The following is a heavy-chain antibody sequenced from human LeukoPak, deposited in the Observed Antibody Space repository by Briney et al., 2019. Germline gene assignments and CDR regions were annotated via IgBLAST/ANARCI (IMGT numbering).Heavy chain of an antibody. J-gene: IGHJ4*02. D-gene: IGHD4-17*01. Sequence: ASVKVSCKASGYTFTSYYMHWVRQAPGQGLEWMGIINPSGGSTSYAQKFQGRVTMTRDMSTSTVYMELSSLRSEDTAVYYCARVGNPADYGDYARSLDLDYWGQGTLVTVSS. CDR1: GYTFTSYY. V-gene: IGHV1-46*01. CDR3: ARVGNPADYGDYARSLDLDY. CDR2: INPSGGST.